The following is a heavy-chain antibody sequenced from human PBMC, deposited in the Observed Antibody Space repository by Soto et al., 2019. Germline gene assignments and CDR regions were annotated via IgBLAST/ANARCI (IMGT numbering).Heavy chain of an antibody. D-gene: IGHD2-2*01. CDR3: ARTNTYCSSTSCYPPQWAFDI. CDR1: GYTFTSYA. V-gene: IGHV1-3*01. J-gene: IGHJ3*02. Sequence: GASVKVSCKASGYTFTSYAMHWVRQAPGQRLEWMGWINAGNGNTKYSQKFQGRVTITRDTSASTAYMELSSLRSEDTAVYYCARTNTYCSSTSCYPPQWAFDIWGQGTMVTVSS. CDR2: INAGNGNT.